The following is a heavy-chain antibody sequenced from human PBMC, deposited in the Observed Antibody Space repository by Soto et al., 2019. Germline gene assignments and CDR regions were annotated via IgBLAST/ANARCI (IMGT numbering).Heavy chain of an antibody. J-gene: IGHJ6*02. V-gene: IGHV4-31*01. Sequence: QVQLQESGPGLVKPSQTLSLTCTVSGGSISSGGYYWSWIRQHPGKGLEWIGYIYYSGSTYYNPSLKSQVTIPVDTSKNQFSLKLSSVTAADTAVYYCARDECPIATVVTPESYDYGMDVWGQGTTVTVSS. CDR2: IYYSGST. CDR1: GGSISSGGYY. D-gene: IGHD4-17*01. CDR3: ARDECPIATVVTPESYDYGMDV.